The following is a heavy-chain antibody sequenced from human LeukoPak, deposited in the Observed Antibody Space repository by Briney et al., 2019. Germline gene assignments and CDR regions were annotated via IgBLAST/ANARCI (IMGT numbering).Heavy chain of an antibody. Sequence: PSETLSLTCTVSGYSIGSGYYWGWIRQPPGKGLDWIGSVYHSGTSGTPYYNPSLKSRVTISLVTPKNQFSLKLSSVTAADAAVYYCARGKAVAADFDYWGQGTLVTVSS. J-gene: IGHJ4*02. V-gene: IGHV4-38-2*02. D-gene: IGHD6-19*01. CDR2: VYHSGTSGTP. CDR3: ARGKAVAADFDY. CDR1: GYSIGSGYY.